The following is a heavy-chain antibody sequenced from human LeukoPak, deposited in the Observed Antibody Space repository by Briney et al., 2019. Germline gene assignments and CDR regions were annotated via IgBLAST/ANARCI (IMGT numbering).Heavy chain of an antibody. CDR3: ASVHELYRDY. J-gene: IGHJ1*01. D-gene: IGHD2-8*01. V-gene: IGHV3-21*01. CDR2: ISSGSSYK. CDR1: GFTFSSYT. Sequence: GGSLRLSRAASGFTFSSYTMNWVRQAPGRGLEWVSSISSGSSYKYYADSVKGRFTISRDNAKNSLYLQMNSLRADDTAVYYCASVHELYRDYWGQGTLVIVSS.